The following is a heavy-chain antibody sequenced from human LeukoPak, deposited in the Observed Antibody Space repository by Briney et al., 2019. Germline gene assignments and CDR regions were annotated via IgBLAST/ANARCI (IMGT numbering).Heavy chain of an antibody. CDR1: GVSISSYY. V-gene: IGHV4-59*01. D-gene: IGHD3-22*01. Sequence: SETLSLNCTVSGVSISSYYWSWIRQPPGKGLEWIGYIYYSGSTNYNPSLKSRVTISVDTSKNQFSLKLSSVTAADTAVYYCASFDDSSGYYFGYFDYWGQGTLVTVSS. CDR3: ASFDDSSGYYFGYFDY. CDR2: IYYSGST. J-gene: IGHJ4*02.